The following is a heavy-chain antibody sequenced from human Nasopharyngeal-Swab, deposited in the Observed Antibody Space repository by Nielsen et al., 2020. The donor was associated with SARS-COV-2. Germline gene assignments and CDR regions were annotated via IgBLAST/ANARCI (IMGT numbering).Heavy chain of an antibody. D-gene: IGHD3-16*02. CDR2: INTNTGNP. CDR3: ARRYTALDY. V-gene: IGHV7-4-1*02. J-gene: IGHJ4*02. Sequence: WVRQAHGQGLEWMGWINTNTGNPTYAQAFTGRFVFSLDTSVSTAYLQISSLKAEDTAVYYCARRYTALDYWGQGTLVTVSS.